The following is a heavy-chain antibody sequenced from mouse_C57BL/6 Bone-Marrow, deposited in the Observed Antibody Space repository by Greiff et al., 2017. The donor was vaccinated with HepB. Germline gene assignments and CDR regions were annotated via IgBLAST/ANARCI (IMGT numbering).Heavy chain of an antibody. J-gene: IGHJ2*01. CDR2: IDPSDSYT. Sequence: QVQLQQSGAELVKPGASVKLSCKASGYTFTSYWMQWVNQRPGQGLEWIGEIDPSDSYTNYNQKFKGKATLTVDTSSSTAYMQLSSLTSEDSAVYYCARSGEFFSIYYYGSSYVDYWGQGTTLTVSS. D-gene: IGHD1-1*01. CDR3: ARSGEFFSIYYYGSSYVDY. V-gene: IGHV1-50*01. CDR1: GYTFTSYW.